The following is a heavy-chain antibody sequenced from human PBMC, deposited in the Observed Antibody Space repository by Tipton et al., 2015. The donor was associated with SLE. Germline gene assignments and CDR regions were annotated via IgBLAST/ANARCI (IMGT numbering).Heavy chain of an antibody. CDR1: GGSITSGTSY. CDR3: AKQSMVQGANIPFSGMDV. Sequence: TLSLTCTVSGGSITSGTSYWSWIRQLPGKGLQWIGYIYNSGTTYYSPSLKSRVTISVDMSKNQFSLKLTSVTAADTAVYYCAKQSMVQGANIPFSGMDVWGQGTTVTVSS. D-gene: IGHD3-10*01. V-gene: IGHV4-31*03. J-gene: IGHJ6*02. CDR2: IYNSGTT.